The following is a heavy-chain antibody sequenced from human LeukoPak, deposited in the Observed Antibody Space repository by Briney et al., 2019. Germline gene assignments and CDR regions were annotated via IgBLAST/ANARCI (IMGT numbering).Heavy chain of an antibody. CDR2: IYSGGST. J-gene: IGHJ4*02. D-gene: IGHD1-26*01. CDR3: AKSRLSGSYYANHFDY. Sequence: GGSLRLSCAASGFTVSSNYMSWVRQAPGKGLEWVSVIYSGGSTYYADSVKGRFTISRDNSKNTLYLQMNSLRAEDTAVYYCAKSRLSGSYYANHFDYWGQGTLVTVSS. V-gene: IGHV3-53*01. CDR1: GFTVSSNY.